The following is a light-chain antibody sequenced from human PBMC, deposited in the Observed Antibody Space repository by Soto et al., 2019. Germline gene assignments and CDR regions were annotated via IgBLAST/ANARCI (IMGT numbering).Light chain of an antibody. CDR1: SSSSHIGHHS. V-gene: IGLV1-51*01. CDR2: DND. J-gene: IGLJ3*02. Sequence: QSVVTQPPSVSAAPGQKVTISCSGSSSSSHIGHHSVSWYQHLPGTAPKLLIYDNDQRPSGIPARFSGSKSATSATLDITGLQTGDEADYYCGAWDSSMSANYWVFGGGTQLTVL. CDR3: GAWDSSMSANYWV.